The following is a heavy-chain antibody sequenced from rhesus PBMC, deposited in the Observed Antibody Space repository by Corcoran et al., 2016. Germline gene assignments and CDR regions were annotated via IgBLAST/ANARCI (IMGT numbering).Heavy chain of an antibody. CDR3: ASVPRN. CDR2: IYGSGSST. Sequence: QLQLQESGPGLVKPSETPSVTCAVSGGSISSSCWSWIRQAPGKGLEWIGYIYGSGSSTNYNPSLKSRVTLSVDTSKNQLSLKLSSVTAADTAVYYCASVPRNWGQGVLVTVSS. V-gene: IGHV4-169*02. CDR1: GGSISSSC. J-gene: IGHJ4*01.